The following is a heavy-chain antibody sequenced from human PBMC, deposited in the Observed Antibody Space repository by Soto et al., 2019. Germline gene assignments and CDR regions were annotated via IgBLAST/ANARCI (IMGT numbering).Heavy chain of an antibody. J-gene: IGHJ4*02. V-gene: IGHV4-31*03. CDR1: GDSISSGGYY. CDR3: ATKGGPFDN. D-gene: IGHD3-16*01. Sequence: QVQLQESGPGLVKPSQTLSLTCTVSGDSISSGGYYWNWIRQHPGKGLEWIGYIYYSGRTHYNPSLKSRVSISVNTSENQFSLKLASVTAADTAVYYCATKGGPFDNWGQGTLVTVSS. CDR2: IYYSGRT.